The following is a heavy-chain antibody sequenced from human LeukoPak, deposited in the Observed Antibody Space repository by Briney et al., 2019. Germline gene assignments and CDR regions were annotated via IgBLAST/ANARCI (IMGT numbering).Heavy chain of an antibody. J-gene: IGHJ5*02. CDR3: ARDSDYGGNYNWFDP. CDR2: INWNGGST. Sequence: GGXLRLSCAASGFTFDDYGMSWVRQARGKGLEWVSGINWNGGSTVYADSVKGRFTISRDNAKNSLYLQMNSLRAEDTALYYCARDSDYGGNYNWFDPWGQGTLVTVSS. D-gene: IGHD4-23*01. CDR1: GFTFDDYG. V-gene: IGHV3-20*04.